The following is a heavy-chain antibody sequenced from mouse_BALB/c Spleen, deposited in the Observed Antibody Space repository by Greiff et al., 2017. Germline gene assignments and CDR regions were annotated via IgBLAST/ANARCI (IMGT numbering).Heavy chain of an antibody. J-gene: IGHJ4*01. Sequence: VTLKESGAELVRSGASVKLSCTASGFNIKDYYMHWVKQRPEQGLEWIGWIDPENGDTEYAPKFQGKATMTADTSSNTAYLQLSSLTSEDTAVYYCNSITTASSYAMDYWGQGTSVTVSS. V-gene: IGHV14-4*02. D-gene: IGHD1-2*01. CDR2: IDPENGDT. CDR1: GFNIKDYY. CDR3: NSITTASSYAMDY.